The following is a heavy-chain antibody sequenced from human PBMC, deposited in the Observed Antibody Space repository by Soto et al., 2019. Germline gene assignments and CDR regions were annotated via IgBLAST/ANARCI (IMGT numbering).Heavy chain of an antibody. D-gene: IGHD3-10*01. J-gene: IGHJ6*02. CDR2: INAGHCNI. Sequence: EWMGWINAGHCNIKYSKKFQGRVTITRETSASEVYMELCSLTSEDTDVYYCSRDEPVRDYYYAMDVWGQGTAVTVS. CDR3: SRDEPVRDYYYAMDV. V-gene: IGHV1-3*01.